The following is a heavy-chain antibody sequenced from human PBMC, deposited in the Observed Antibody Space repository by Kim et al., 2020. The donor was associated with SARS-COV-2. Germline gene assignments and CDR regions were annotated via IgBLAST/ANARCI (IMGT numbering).Heavy chain of an antibody. V-gene: IGHV3-53*01. J-gene: IGHJ6*02. CDR3: AREGQDV. CDR2: IYSVGST. CDR1: GFIVSSNY. Sequence: GGSLRLSCVASGFIVSSNYMSWVRQAPGKGLEWLSVIYSVGSTFYADSVRGRFTISRDNSKNTVYLQMNNLRAEDTAAYYCAREGQDVWGRGTTVTVSS.